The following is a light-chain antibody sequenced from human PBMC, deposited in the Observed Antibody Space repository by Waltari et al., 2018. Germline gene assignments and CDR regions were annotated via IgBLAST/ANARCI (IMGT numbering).Light chain of an antibody. CDR1: QSVSSNY. J-gene: IGKJ2*01. CDR2: DAS. CDR3: QQYGRSPPYT. V-gene: IGKV3-20*01. Sequence: EIVLTRSPGTLSLSPGERATLSCRASQSVSSNYLAWYQQKPGQAPRLLIYDASSRATGIPDRFSGGGSGTDFTLTINRLEPEDFAVYYCQQYGRSPPYTFGQGTKLEIK.